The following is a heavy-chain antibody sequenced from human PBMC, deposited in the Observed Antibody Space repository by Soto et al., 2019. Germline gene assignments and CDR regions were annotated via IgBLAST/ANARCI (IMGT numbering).Heavy chain of an antibody. CDR1: GYTFTSYG. CDR3: ARDRPGRTYYYGSPAPMDV. D-gene: IGHD3-10*01. CDR2: ISAYNGNT. Sequence: QVQLVQSGAEVKKPGASVKVSCKASGYTFTSYGISWVRQAPGQGLEWMGWISAYNGNTNYAQKLQGRVTMTTDTSTSTAYMELRSLRSDDTAVYYCARDRPGRTYYYGSPAPMDVWGQGTTVTVSS. J-gene: IGHJ6*02. V-gene: IGHV1-18*01.